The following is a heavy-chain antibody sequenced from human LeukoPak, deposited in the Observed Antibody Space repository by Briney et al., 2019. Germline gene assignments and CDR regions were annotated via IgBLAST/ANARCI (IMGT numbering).Heavy chain of an antibody. J-gene: IGHJ4*02. V-gene: IGHV4-59*01. D-gene: IGHD3-10*01. CDR2: IYYSGST. Sequence: PSETLSLTCTVSGGSISSYYWSWIRQPPGKGLEWIGYIYYSGSTNYNPSLKSRVTISVDTSKNQFSLKLSSVTAADTAVYYCAGASVTINYDYWGQGTLVTVSS. CDR1: GGSISSYY. CDR3: AGASVTINYDY.